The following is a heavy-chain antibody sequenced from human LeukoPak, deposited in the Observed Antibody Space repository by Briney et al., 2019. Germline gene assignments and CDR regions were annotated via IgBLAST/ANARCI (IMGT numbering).Heavy chain of an antibody. V-gene: IGHV3-23*01. CDR3: ANGNRCTSPNCLGYYYFYMDV. D-gene: IGHD2-8*01. Sequence: GGSLRLSCAASGFTFSSYAMNWVRQAPGRGLEWVSGFSGSGGTTYYADSVKGRFTISRDNSKNTLYPQMNSLRAEDTAVYYCANGNRCTSPNCLGYYYFYMDVWGKGTTVTVS. CDR2: FSGSGGTT. J-gene: IGHJ6*03. CDR1: GFTFSSYA.